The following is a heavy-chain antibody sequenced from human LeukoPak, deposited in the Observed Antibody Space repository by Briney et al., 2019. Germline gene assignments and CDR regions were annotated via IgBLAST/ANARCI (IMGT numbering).Heavy chain of an antibody. V-gene: IGHV1-46*01. D-gene: IGHD6-13*01. CDR2: INPTGGST. CDR3: ALYSSTWY. Sequence: ASVKVSCKASGYTFTTYYIHWVRQAPGQGLEWMGIINPTGGSTTYAQKFQGRVTMTRDTSTSTVFMELNSLRSEDAAVYYCALYSSTWYWGQGTLVTVSS. CDR1: GYTFTTYY. J-gene: IGHJ4*02.